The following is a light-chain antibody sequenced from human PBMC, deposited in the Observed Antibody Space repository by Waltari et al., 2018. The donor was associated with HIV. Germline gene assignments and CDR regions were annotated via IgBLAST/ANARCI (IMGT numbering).Light chain of an antibody. Sequence: QSVLTQPPSASGTPGQTVPISSSCGSSTTGTVHVNWYQQLPGITPKLLIYKNYVRPSGVPDRFAGSKSGTSASLAISGLRSEDEADYYCVGWDSSLSAYVFGAGTKVTVL. CDR2: KNY. CDR3: VGWDSSLSAYV. V-gene: IGLV1-47*01. J-gene: IGLJ1*01. CDR1: SSTTGTVH.